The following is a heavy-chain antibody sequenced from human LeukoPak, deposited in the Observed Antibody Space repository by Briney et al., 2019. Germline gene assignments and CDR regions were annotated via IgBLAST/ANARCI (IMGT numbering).Heavy chain of an antibody. Sequence: GGSLRLSCAASGFTFSDYYMGWIRQAPGKGLEWVSYIDMSATTIYYADSVKGRFTISRDNAKSSLFLQMNSLRAEDTAVYYCAKDILAAGLFFDYWGQGALVTVSS. V-gene: IGHV3-11*01. CDR2: IDMSATTI. J-gene: IGHJ4*02. CDR1: GFTFSDYY. CDR3: AKDILAAGLFFDY. D-gene: IGHD6-13*01.